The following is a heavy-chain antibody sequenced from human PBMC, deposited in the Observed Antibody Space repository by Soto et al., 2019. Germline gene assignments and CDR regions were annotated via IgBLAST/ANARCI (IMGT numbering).Heavy chain of an antibody. Sequence: EVQLVESGGGLVQPGGSLRLSCAVSGFTFGTHWMSWVRQAPGKGPEWVANINQDGTAKSYVDSVKGRFTISRDNAKNSLYLQMNGLRGEDTAVYYGARDYGRGGQGSLVTVSS. D-gene: IGHD4-17*01. J-gene: IGHJ4*02. CDR3: ARDYGR. V-gene: IGHV3-7*04. CDR1: GFTFGTHW. CDR2: INQDGTAK.